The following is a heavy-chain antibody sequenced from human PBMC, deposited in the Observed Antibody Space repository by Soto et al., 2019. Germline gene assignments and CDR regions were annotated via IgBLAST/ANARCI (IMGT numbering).Heavy chain of an antibody. D-gene: IGHD3-3*02. CDR3: ARTPRADIFGVRTIVEHWPDP. J-gene: IGHJ5*02. CDR2: ITNTGGAT. V-gene: IGHV3-23*01. Sequence: GSLSLSCAASGCNFGNFGMSWVRQAPGKGLQWVSSITNTGGATYHTDSVKGRFIVSRDNSKNVMFLLMRGLGVDDTALYFCARTPRADIFGVRTIVEHWPDPWGRGSRGTGSA. CDR1: GCNFGNFG.